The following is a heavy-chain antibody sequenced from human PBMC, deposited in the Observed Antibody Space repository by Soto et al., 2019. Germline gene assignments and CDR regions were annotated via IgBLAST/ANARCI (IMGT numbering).Heavy chain of an antibody. Sequence: VALLNLSCKASGYTYSGYYMDRVRQTPGQGLEWMGWINPNSGDTNYAQKFQGRVTMTRDTSISTAYMEVSRLRSDDAAVYYCARVRTYYYDSGGLDYWGQGTLVTVSS. D-gene: IGHD3-22*01. J-gene: IGHJ4*02. CDR3: ARVRTYYYDSGGLDY. V-gene: IGHV1-2*02. CDR1: GYTYSGYY. CDR2: INPNSGDT.